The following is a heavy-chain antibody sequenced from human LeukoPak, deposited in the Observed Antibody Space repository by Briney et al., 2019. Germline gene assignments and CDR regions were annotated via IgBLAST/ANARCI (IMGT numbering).Heavy chain of an antibody. Sequence: GGSLRLSCAASGFTFSSYAMSWVRQAPGKGLEWVSAISGSGDSTYYADSVKGRFTLSRDNSKNTLYLQMNSLRAEDTAVYYCAKRPAMGPFDYWGQGTLVTVSS. V-gene: IGHV3-23*01. J-gene: IGHJ4*02. D-gene: IGHD5-18*01. CDR1: GFTFSSYA. CDR2: ISGSGDST. CDR3: AKRPAMGPFDY.